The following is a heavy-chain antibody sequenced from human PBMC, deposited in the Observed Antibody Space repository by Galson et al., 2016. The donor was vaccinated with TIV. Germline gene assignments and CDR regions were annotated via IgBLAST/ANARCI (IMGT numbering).Heavy chain of an antibody. CDR3: AKTGDGYSSSWFPIYFDH. J-gene: IGHJ4*02. D-gene: IGHD6-13*01. Sequence: SLRLSCAASGFTFSNYAMSWVRQAPGKGLEWVSVISGDGSSTYYAVSVKGRFTISRDNSKNTLFLQINSLRDEDTAVYYCAKTGDGYSSSWFPIYFDHWGQGTLVTVSS. V-gene: IGHV3-23*01. CDR1: GFTFSNYA. CDR2: ISGDGSST.